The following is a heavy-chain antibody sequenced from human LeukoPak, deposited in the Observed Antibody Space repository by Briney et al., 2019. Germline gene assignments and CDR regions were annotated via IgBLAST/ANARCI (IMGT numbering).Heavy chain of an antibody. D-gene: IGHD5-12*01. CDR1: GFTFSNYA. Sequence: GGSLRLSYVASGFTFSNYAMSWVRQAPGKGLEWVSSMGGSGGSTYYADSVKGRFTISRDNSKNTLYLQMNSLRADDTAVYYCAKGLGYWGQGTLVTASS. CDR2: MGGSGGST. J-gene: IGHJ4*02. CDR3: AKGLGY. V-gene: IGHV3-23*01.